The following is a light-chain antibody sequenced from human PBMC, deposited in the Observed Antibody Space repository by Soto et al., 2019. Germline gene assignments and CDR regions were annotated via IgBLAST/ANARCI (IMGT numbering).Light chain of an antibody. Sequence: EIVLTQSPATLSLSPGERATLSCRASQSVSTYLAWYQQKPGQTPRLLIYDASNRATGIPARFSGSGSGTDFTLIISTLEPEDFAVYYCQQRSDSPLTFGGGTKVDIK. CDR1: QSVSTY. V-gene: IGKV3-11*01. J-gene: IGKJ4*01. CDR3: QQRSDSPLT. CDR2: DAS.